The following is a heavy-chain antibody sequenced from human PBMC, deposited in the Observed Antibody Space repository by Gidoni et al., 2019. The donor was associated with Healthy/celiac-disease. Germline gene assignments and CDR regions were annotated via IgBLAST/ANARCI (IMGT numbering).Heavy chain of an antibody. CDR2: ISGMGGST. CDR1: GLPLSSYP. CDR3: AKDLAVGAPTAGDY. J-gene: IGHJ4*02. Sequence: EVQLLESGGGLVQPGGSLRLSCEDSGLPLSSYPMSWVRQAQGKGLEWVSGISGMGGSTYCADAVKGRFTISRDNSKNPLYLQMNSLRAEDTAVYYCAKDLAVGAPTAGDYWGQGTLVTVSS. V-gene: IGHV3-23*01. D-gene: IGHD1-26*01.